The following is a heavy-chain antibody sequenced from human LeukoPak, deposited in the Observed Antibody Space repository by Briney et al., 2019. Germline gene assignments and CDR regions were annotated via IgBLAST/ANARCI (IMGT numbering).Heavy chain of an antibody. V-gene: IGHV1-69*01. D-gene: IGHD2-2*02. Sequence: SVKVSCKASGGTFSSYAISWVRQASGQGLEWMGGIIPIFGTANYAQKFQGRVTITADESTSTAYMELSSLRSEDTAVYYCARARVVPATISVAMNIDYWGQGTLVTVSS. CDR1: GGTFSSYA. J-gene: IGHJ4*02. CDR3: ARARVVPATISVAMNIDY. CDR2: IIPIFGTA.